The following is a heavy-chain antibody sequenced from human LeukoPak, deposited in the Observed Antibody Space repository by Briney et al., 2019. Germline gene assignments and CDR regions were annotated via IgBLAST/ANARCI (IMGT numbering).Heavy chain of an antibody. V-gene: IGHV4-34*01. D-gene: IGHD6-13*01. Sequence: SETLSLTCAVYGGSFSGYYWSWIRQPPGKGLEWIGEINHSGSTNYNPSLKSRVTISVDTSKNQSSLKLSSVTAADTAVYYCARGRSSSRSNYYYGMDVWGQGTTVTVSS. CDR1: GGSFSGYY. CDR2: INHSGST. CDR3: ARGRSSSRSNYYYGMDV. J-gene: IGHJ6*02.